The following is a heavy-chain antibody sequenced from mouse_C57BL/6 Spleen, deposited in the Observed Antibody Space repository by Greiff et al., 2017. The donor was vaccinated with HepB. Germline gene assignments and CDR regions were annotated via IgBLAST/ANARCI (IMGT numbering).Heavy chain of an antibody. CDR3: ASYYRRVRGYFDV. Sequence: QVQLQQPGAELVKPGASVKMSCKASGYTFTSYWITWVKQRPGQGLEWIGDNYPGSGSTNFNEKFKSKATLTVDTSSSTAYMQLSSLTSEDSAVYYCASYYRRVRGYFDVWGTGTTVTVSS. J-gene: IGHJ1*03. CDR1: GYTFTSYW. D-gene: IGHD1-1*01. CDR2: NYPGSGST. V-gene: IGHV1-55*01.